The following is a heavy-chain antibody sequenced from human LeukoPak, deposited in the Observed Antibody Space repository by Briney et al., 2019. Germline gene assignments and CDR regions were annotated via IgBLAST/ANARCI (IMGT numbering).Heavy chain of an antibody. CDR3: ARIDYATFDC. CDR1: GGSINSYY. J-gene: IGHJ4*02. Sequence: PSETLSLTCTVSGGSINSYYWSWIRQPPGRGLEWIGDIYYSGSTIYNPSLKSRVTISVDTSKNQFSLNLRSVTAAVTTVYYCARIDYATFDCGGRGPWSPSPQ. V-gene: IGHV4-59*01. D-gene: IGHD3-16*01. CDR2: IYYSGST.